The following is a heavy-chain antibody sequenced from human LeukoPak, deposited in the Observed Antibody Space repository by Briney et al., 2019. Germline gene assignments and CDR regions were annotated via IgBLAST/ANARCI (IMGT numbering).Heavy chain of an antibody. D-gene: IGHD3-22*01. CDR3: GMTYYYHSSGYSYYFDY. CDR1: GGTFSNYA. V-gene: IGHV1-69*05. J-gene: IGHJ4*02. Sequence: EASVKVSCKAFGGTFSNYAINWVRQAPGQGLEWMGGFIPIFGTAYHAQKLQGRVTITTDESTSTAYMELSSLRSEDTAVYYCGMTYYYHSSGYSYYFDYWGQGTLVTVSS. CDR2: FIPIFGTA.